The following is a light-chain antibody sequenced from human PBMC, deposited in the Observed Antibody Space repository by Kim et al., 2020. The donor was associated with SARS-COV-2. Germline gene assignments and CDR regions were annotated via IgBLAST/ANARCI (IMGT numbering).Light chain of an antibody. CDR3: QQYGWT. J-gene: IGKJ1*01. CDR1: QSISHW. Sequence: DIQMTQSPSTLSASVGDRVTITCRASQSISHWVAWYQHKPGKAPKLLIYKASSLESGVPSRFSASGSGTEFTLTISSLQPDDFATYYCQQYGWTFGQGTKVEI. V-gene: IGKV1-5*03. CDR2: KAS.